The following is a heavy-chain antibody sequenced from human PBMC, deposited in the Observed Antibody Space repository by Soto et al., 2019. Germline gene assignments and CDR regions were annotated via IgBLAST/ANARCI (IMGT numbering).Heavy chain of an antibody. J-gene: IGHJ3*02. CDR3: ARRPPLAYCGGDCYSGAFDI. CDR1: GGSISSYC. V-gene: IGHV4-59*08. Sequence: SETLSLTCTVSGGSISSYCSSWIRQPPGKGLEWIGYIYYSGSTNYNPSLKSRVTISVDTSKNQFSLKLSSVTAADTAVYYCARRPPLAYCGGDCYSGAFDIWGQGTMVTVSS. CDR2: IYYSGST. D-gene: IGHD2-21*02.